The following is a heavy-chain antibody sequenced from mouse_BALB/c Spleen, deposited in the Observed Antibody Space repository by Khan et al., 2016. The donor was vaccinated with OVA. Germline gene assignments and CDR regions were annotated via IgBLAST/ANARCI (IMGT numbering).Heavy chain of an antibody. Sequence: QVQLKQSGAELARPGASVKMSCTASGYTFTSYTIHWIKQRPGKGLEWIGYINPSSGYTNYNQKFKDKATLTADKSSTTAYMQLSSLTSDDSAVYYCARDGAYYRNDGWFAYWGQGTLVTVSA. CDR1: GYTFTSYT. D-gene: IGHD2-14*01. CDR3: ARDGAYYRNDGWFAY. CDR2: INPSSGYT. V-gene: IGHV1-4*01. J-gene: IGHJ3*01.